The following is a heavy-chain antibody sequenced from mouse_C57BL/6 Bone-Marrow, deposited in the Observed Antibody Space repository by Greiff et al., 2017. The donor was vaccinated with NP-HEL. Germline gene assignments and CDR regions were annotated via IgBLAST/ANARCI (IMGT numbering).Heavy chain of an antibody. CDR2: ISNLAYSI. CDR3: ARQLPHYSAMDY. CDR1: GFTFSDYG. J-gene: IGHJ4*01. Sequence: EVKLMESGGGLVQPGGSLKLSCAASGFTFSDYGMAWVRQAPRKGPEWVAFISNLAYSIYYADTVTGRFTISRENAKNTLYLEMSSLRSEDTAMYYCARQLPHYSAMDYWGQGTSVTVSS. D-gene: IGHD1-1*01. V-gene: IGHV5-15*01.